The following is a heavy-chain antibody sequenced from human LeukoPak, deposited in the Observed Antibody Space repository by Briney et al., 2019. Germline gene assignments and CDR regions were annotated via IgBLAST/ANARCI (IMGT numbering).Heavy chain of an antibody. V-gene: IGHV3-7*01. Sequence: GGSLRLSCVASGFNFNMFWMSWVRQAPGKGLEWVTNIKQDASAKFYVGSVRGRFDISRDNARKSVFLQMNSLRAEDTAVYYCARLTWPFDDGVSQTGFEYWGQGTLVTVST. D-gene: IGHD2-8*01. J-gene: IGHJ4*02. CDR1: GFNFNMFW. CDR3: ARLTWPFDDGVSQTGFEY. CDR2: IKQDASAK.